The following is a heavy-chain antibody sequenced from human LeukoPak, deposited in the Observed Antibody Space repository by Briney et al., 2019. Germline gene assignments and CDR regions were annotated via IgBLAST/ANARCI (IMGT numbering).Heavy chain of an antibody. J-gene: IGHJ4*02. CDR2: ISAYNGNT. CDR3: ARGYDSSSERGNFDY. V-gene: IGHV1-18*01. Sequence: ASVKVSCKASGYTFTSYTINWVRQAPGQGLEWMGWISAYNGNTDYAQNLQGRVTMTTETSTSTAYMELRSLRSGDTAVYYCARGYDSSSERGNFDYWGQGTLVTVSS. CDR1: GYTFTSYT. D-gene: IGHD3-22*01.